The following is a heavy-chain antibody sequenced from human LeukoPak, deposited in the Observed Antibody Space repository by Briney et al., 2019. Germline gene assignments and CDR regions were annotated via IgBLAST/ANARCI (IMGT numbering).Heavy chain of an antibody. Sequence: SETLSLTCTASGDSISSTSYYWGWIRQPPGKGLEWIGSIYYSGSTYYNPSLKSRVTISVDTSKNQFSLKLSSVTAADTAVYYCARDVGPGIAVAGTLPYYYYMDVWGKGTTVTVSS. CDR2: IYYSGST. J-gene: IGHJ6*03. CDR3: ARDVGPGIAVAGTLPYYYYMDV. CDR1: GDSISSTSYY. D-gene: IGHD6-19*01. V-gene: IGHV4-39*07.